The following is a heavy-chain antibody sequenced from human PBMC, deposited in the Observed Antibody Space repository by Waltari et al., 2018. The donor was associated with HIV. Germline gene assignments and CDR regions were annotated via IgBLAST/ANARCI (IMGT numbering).Heavy chain of an antibody. CDR3: AREMVESRGYCSGGSCYSGPWGWFDP. D-gene: IGHD2-15*01. CDR2: INPSGGST. CDR1: GYTFTSYY. V-gene: IGHV1-46*01. J-gene: IGHJ5*02. Sequence: QVQLVQSGAEVKKPGASVKVSCKASGYTFTSYYMHWVRQAPGQGLEWMGIINPSGGSTSYAQKFQGRVTMTRDTSTSTVYMELSSLRSEDTAVYYCAREMVESRGYCSGGSCYSGPWGWFDPWGQGTLVTVSS.